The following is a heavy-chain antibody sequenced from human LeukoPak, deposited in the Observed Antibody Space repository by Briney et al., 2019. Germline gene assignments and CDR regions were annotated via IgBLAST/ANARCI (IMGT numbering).Heavy chain of an antibody. CDR3: SNGIYDRSY. D-gene: IGHD2-8*01. CDR2: IKQDGSEA. J-gene: IGHJ4*02. CDR1: GYTFTAYW. V-gene: IGHV3-7*01. Sequence: PGGSVRLSCAASGYTFTAYWMAWVRQAPGEGLEWVANIKQDGSEAVYADSVRGRFTISRDNAKNSLYLQMNSLRVEDTAVYYCSNGIYDRSYWGQGTLVSVSS.